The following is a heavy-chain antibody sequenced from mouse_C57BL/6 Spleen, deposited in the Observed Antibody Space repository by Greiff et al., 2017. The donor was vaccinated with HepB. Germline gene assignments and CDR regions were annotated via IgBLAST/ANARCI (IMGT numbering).Heavy chain of an antibody. CDR2: IDPEDGET. D-gene: IGHD2-4*01. CDR1: GFNIKDHY. J-gene: IGHJ4*01. V-gene: IGHV14-2*01. Sequence: LTQSGAELVKPGASAKLFCTASGFNIKDHYTHWVKQRTGQGLEWIGRIDPEDGETKYAPKLQGKGIITADTSSNTAYLQLSSLTSEDTAVYYCAPARDYDGGRAMDYWGQGTSVTVSS. CDR3: APARDYDGGRAMDY.